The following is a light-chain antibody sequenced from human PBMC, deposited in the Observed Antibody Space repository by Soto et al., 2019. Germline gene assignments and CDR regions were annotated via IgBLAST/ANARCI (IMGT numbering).Light chain of an antibody. CDR1: QIVMSNY. CDR3: QQYGRSLWT. V-gene: IGKV3-20*01. Sequence: EIVLTQSACTLSLSPGERATLSCGASQIVMSNYLAWYQQKTGQAPSLVIYDVSNRATGIPARFSGSGSGTDFSLTISSLETEDFAVYYCQQYGRSLWTFGQGTKVDIK. J-gene: IGKJ1*01. CDR2: DVS.